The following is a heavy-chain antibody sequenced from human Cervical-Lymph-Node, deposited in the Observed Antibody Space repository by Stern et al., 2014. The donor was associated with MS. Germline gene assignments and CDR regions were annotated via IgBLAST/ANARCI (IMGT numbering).Heavy chain of an antibody. Sequence: QVQLQQWGAGLLKPSETLSLTCAVYGGSFSGYYWSWIRQPTGKGLEWIGEINHSGSTNYNPSLKSRVTISVDTSKNQFSLKLSSVTAADTAVYYCARGRDLYGGNFDYWGQGTLVTVSS. CDR1: GGSFSGYY. V-gene: IGHV4-34*01. CDR3: ARGRDLYGGNFDY. D-gene: IGHD4-23*01. J-gene: IGHJ4*02. CDR2: INHSGST.